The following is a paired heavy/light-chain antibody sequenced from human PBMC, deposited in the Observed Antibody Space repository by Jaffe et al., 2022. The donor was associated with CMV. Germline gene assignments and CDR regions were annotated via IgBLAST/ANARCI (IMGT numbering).Heavy chain of an antibody. CDR1: GFDFNNYD. CDR2: INHISSAI. CDR3: ARGIPPAPMSTVGSLFDY. D-gene: IGHD4-4*01. Sequence: EVQLVDSGGGLVQPGGSLRLSCAASGFDFNNYDMNWVRQTPGKGLEWISYINHISSAIEYADSVKGRFIISRDNARNSLYLQMNNLRDDDAGVYYCARGIPPAPMSTVGSLFDYWGQGTLVTVSS. V-gene: IGHV3-48*02. J-gene: IGHJ4*02.
Light chain of an antibody. Sequence: DIQMTQSPSSLSASVGDRVTITCRASQRITNFVHWFQQKPGTAPKLLIYADSNLQTGVPSRFSGSGSGTDFTLTISSLQPEDFATYFCQQSYITPWTFGRGTKVEIK. J-gene: IGKJ1*01. V-gene: IGKV1-39*01. CDR1: QRITNF. CDR3: QQSYITPWT. CDR2: ADS.